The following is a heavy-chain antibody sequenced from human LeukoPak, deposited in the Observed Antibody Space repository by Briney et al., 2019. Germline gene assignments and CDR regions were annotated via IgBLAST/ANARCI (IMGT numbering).Heavy chain of an antibody. V-gene: IGHV4-59*01. D-gene: IGHD4-23*01. Sequence: SETLSLTCTLSGGSISGYYWSWIRQPPGKGLEWIGYIYYSGSTNYNPSLKSRVTISVDTSKNQFSLKLSSVTAADTAVYYCARSGDGGNYAFDYWGQGTLVTVSS. CDR3: ARSGDGGNYAFDY. CDR2: IYYSGST. J-gene: IGHJ4*02. CDR1: GGSISGYY.